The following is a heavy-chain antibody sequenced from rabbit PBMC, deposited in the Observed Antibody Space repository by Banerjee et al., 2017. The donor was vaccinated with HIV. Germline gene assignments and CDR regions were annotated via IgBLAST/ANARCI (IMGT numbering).Heavy chain of an antibody. D-gene: IGHD1-1*01. CDR2: INTGSSDNT. J-gene: IGHJ4*01. CDR3: ARDRTSSGGYVWDL. Sequence: QEQLEESGGDLVKPEGSLTLTCTVSGFSLSSYWMSWVRQAPGKGLEWIGCINTGSSDNTYYASWVNGRFTISRTSSTTVTLQMTSLTAADTATYFCARDRTSSGGYVWDLWGQGTLVTVS. V-gene: IGHV1S45*01. CDR1: GFSLSSYW.